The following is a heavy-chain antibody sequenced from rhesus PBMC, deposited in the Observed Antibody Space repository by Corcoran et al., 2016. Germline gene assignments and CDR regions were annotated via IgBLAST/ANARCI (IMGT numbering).Heavy chain of an antibody. V-gene: IGHV4S10*01. CDR2: ISGSSTNT. Sequence: QVQLQESGPGVLKPSETLSLTCAVSGGSISNRYWWTWIRQPPGKGLEWIGYISGSSTNTNYNPSLKSRVTISKDTSNTQFSLKLNSVTAADTAVYYCATDLKTWGQGVLVTVSS. CDR3: ATDLKT. CDR1: GGSISNRYW. J-gene: IGHJ4*01.